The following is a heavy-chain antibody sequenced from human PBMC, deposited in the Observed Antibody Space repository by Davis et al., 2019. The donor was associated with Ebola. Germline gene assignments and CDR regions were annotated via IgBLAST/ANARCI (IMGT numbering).Heavy chain of an antibody. Sequence: PSETLSLTCAVYGGSFSGYHWSWIRQPPGKGLEWIGYIYYSGSTNYNPSLKSRVTISVDTSKNQFSLKLSSVTAADTAVYYCARVPFYYYGMDVWGQGTTVTVSS. CDR2: IYYSGST. V-gene: IGHV4-59*01. CDR3: ARVPFYYYGMDV. J-gene: IGHJ6*02. CDR1: GGSFSGYH.